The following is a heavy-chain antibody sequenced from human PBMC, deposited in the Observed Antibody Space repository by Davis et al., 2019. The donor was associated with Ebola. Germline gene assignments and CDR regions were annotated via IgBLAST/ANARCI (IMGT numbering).Heavy chain of an antibody. D-gene: IGHD2-2*02. CDR2: IYYSGST. CDR3: ARGVQWRYCSSTSCYTGGRYYYYMDV. V-gene: IGHV4-59*12. Sequence: PSETLSLTCTVSGGSISSYYWSWIRQPPGKGLEWIGYIYYSGSTNYNPSLKSRVTISVDTSKNQFSLKLSSVTAADTAVYYCARGVQWRYCSSTSCYTGGRYYYYMDVWGKGTTVTVSS. CDR1: GGSISSYY. J-gene: IGHJ6*03.